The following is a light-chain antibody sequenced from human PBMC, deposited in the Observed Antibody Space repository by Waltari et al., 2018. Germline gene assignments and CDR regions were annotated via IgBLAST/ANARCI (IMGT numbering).Light chain of an antibody. CDR2: KAS. Sequence: TCRASQNSKIWLTWYQQKPEKAPNLLIYKASSLQSGVPSRFSGSGSGTEFALTINSLQPDDFATYYCQQYDTYPWTFGHGTKVEIK. CDR3: QQYDTYPWT. V-gene: IGKV1-5*03. CDR1: QNSKIW. J-gene: IGKJ1*01.